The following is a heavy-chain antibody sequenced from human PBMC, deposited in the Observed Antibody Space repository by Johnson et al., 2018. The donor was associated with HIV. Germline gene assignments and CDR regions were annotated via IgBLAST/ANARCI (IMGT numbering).Heavy chain of an antibody. CDR3: ARGKGAAAGLDAFDI. CDR1: GFTVSSNY. J-gene: IGHJ3*02. Sequence: VQLVESGGGLIQPGGSLRLSCAASGFTVSSNYMSWVRQAPGKGLEWVSVIYSGGSTGYADPVKGRFTISRDNARHSLYLQLNSLRAADTALYYCARGKGAAAGLDAFDIWGQGTMVIVSS. D-gene: IGHD6-13*01. CDR2: IYSGGST. V-gene: IGHV3-53*01.